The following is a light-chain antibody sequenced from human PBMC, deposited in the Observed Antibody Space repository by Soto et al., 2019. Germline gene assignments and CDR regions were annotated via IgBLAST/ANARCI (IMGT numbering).Light chain of an antibody. CDR3: QQYNNWPPWIT. V-gene: IGKV3-15*01. CDR2: GAS. CDR1: QSVSSN. Sequence: EIVLTQSPATLSVSPGERATLSCRASQSVSSNLAWYQQKPGQAPRLLIYGASTRATGIPARFSGSGSGKEFTLNISTLQSEDFEVYYCQQYNNWPPWITFGQGTRLAIK. J-gene: IGKJ5*01.